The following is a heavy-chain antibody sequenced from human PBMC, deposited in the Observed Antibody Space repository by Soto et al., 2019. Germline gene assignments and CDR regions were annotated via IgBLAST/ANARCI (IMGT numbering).Heavy chain of an antibody. V-gene: IGHV3-23*01. CDR3: AKVTEKWLVRDLDAFDI. Sequence: QPGGSLTLSCAASGFTFSSYGMHWVRQAPGKGLEWVSAISGSGGSTYYADSVKGRFTISRNNSKNTLYLQMNSLRAEDTAVYYCAKVTEKWLVRDLDAFDIWGQGTMVTVSS. CDR2: ISGSGGST. J-gene: IGHJ3*02. D-gene: IGHD6-19*01. CDR1: GFTFSSYG.